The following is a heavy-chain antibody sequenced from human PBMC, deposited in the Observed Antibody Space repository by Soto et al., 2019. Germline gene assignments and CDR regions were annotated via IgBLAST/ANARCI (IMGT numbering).Heavy chain of an antibody. V-gene: IGHV1-24*01. CDR3: ATAQSGLYSSGWDY. J-gene: IGHJ4*02. CDR1: GYTLTELS. Sequence: ASVKVSCKVSGYTLTELSMHWVRQAPGKGLEWMGGFDPEDGETIYAQKFQGRVTMTEDTSTDTAYMELSSLRPEDTAVYYCATAQSGLYSSGWDYWGQGTLVTVSS. D-gene: IGHD6-19*01. CDR2: FDPEDGET.